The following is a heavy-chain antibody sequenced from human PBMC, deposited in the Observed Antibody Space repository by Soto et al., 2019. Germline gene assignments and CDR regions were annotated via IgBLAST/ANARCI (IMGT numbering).Heavy chain of an antibody. Sequence: LRLSCAASGFTFSSYAMSWVRQAPGKGLEWVSAISGSGGSTYYADSVKGRFTISRDNSKNTLYLQMNSLRAEDTAVYYCAKGRGIAVAGPSAGFGYWGQGTLVTVSS. CDR3: AKGRGIAVAGPSAGFGY. CDR2: ISGSGGST. V-gene: IGHV3-23*01. CDR1: GFTFSSYA. J-gene: IGHJ4*02. D-gene: IGHD6-19*01.